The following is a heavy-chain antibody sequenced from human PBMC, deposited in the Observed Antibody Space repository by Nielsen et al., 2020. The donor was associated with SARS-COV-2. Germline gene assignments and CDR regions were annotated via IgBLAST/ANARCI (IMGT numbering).Heavy chain of an antibody. CDR2: IKQDGSEK. J-gene: IGHJ4*02. V-gene: IGHV3-7*03. D-gene: IGHD3-3*01. CDR1: GFSFTNYG. Sequence: GSLRLSCVASGFSFTNYGMHWVRQAPGKGLEWVANIKQDGSEKYYVDSVKGRFTISRDNAKNSLYLQMNSLRAEDTAVYYCATVPYYDFWSGYSGADYWGQGTLVTVSS. CDR3: ATVPYYDFWSGYSGADY.